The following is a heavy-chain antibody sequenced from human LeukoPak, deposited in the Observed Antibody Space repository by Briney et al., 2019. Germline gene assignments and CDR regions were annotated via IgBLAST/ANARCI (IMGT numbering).Heavy chain of an antibody. J-gene: IGHJ4*02. CDR2: ISSGSSYI. V-gene: IGHV3-21*01. Sequence: GRSLRLSCAASGFAFSSYSMNWVRQAPGKGLEWVSCISSGSSYIDYADSVKGRFTSSRDNAKVSLYLQMNSLRGEDTAVYYYAIGRVLLRWGQGTLVTVFS. CDR3: AIGRVLLR. D-gene: IGHD2-15*01. CDR1: GFAFSSYS.